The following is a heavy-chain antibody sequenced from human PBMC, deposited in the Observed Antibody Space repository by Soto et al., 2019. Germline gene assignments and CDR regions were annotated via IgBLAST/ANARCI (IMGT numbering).Heavy chain of an antibody. CDR1: GFTFRNDD. V-gene: IGHV3-48*03. CDR3: ARGRYLAD. D-gene: IGHD3-3*02. Sequence: EVQLGESGGASVQPGGSLRLSCAASGFTFRNDDVNWVRQAPGKGLEWVSFLSGSGDIMYYVDSVKGRFTISRDNAKNSLHLQMNSLRAEDTAVYYCARGRYLADWGQGALVTVSS. J-gene: IGHJ4*02. CDR2: LSGSGDIM.